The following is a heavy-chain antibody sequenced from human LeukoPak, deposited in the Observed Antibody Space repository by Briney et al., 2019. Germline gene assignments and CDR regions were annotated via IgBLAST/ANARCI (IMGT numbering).Heavy chain of an antibody. Sequence: SETLSLTCTVSGGSISSRTNYWGWIRQSPGKGLEWIGSMYYGGTTHYNPSLKSRVTISVDTSKNQFSLKLSSVTAADTAVYYCARPYSNYGGGYYMDVWGKGTTVTVSS. CDR1: GGSISSRTNY. J-gene: IGHJ6*03. V-gene: IGHV4-39*01. D-gene: IGHD1-26*01. CDR3: ARPYSNYGGGYYMDV. CDR2: MYYGGTT.